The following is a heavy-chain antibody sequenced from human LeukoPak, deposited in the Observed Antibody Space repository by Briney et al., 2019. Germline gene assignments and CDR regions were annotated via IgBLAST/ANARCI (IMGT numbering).Heavy chain of an antibody. CDR1: GGSIRIYY. D-gene: IGHD6-13*01. J-gene: IGHJ4*02. V-gene: IGHV4-59*13. CDR2: ISYSGST. CDR3: AREVAAVAPFGY. Sequence: SETLSLTCTVSGGSIRIYYGSWMRQPPGKGLEWIGYISYSGSTNYNPSLKRRPTMSVDTSKNQFSLKLRSVTAADTAVYYCAREVAAVAPFGYWGQGTLVTVSS.